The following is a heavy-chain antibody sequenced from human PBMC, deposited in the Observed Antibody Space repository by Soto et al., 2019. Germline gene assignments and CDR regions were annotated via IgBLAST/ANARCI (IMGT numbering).Heavy chain of an antibody. CDR3: ARARATIAAAAIFDY. CDR1: GGSISTSNW. J-gene: IGHJ4*02. V-gene: IGHV4-4*02. D-gene: IGHD6-13*01. CDR2: VYRTGST. Sequence: QVQLQESGPGLVKPSGTLSLTCAVSGGSISTSNWWSWVRQPPGKGLEWIGEVYRTGSTNYNPSLEGRVTVSIDESKNQFSLKLTSVTAADTAVYYCARARATIAAAAIFDYWGQGTLVTVSS.